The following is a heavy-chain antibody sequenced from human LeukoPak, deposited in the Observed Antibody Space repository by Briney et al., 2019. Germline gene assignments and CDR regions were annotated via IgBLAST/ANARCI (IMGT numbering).Heavy chain of an antibody. CDR1: HYSIRSVYY. D-gene: IGHD2-2*01. Sequence: SETLSLTCSVSHYSIRSVYYWGWDRQSPGIGLEWIGTSFHVGSPYINPSLKSRVTISVDTSKNQFSLKLDSVTAADTAVYYCTGVQPAALNYFDFWGQGTLVTVSS. CDR3: TGVQPAALNYFDF. CDR2: SFHVGSP. J-gene: IGHJ4*02. V-gene: IGHV4-38-2*02.